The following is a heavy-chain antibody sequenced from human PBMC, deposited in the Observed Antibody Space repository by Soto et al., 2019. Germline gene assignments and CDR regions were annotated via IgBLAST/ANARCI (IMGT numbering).Heavy chain of an antibody. CDR1: GFTFSSYS. Sequence: GGSLRLSCAASGFTFSSYSMNWVRQAPGKGLEWVSYISSSSSIYYADSVKGRFTISRDNAKNSLYLQMNSLRDEDTAVYYCATNGSSGYYRNYWGQGALVTVS. CDR3: ATNGSSGYYRNY. CDR2: ISSSSSI. D-gene: IGHD3-22*01. V-gene: IGHV3-48*02. J-gene: IGHJ4*02.